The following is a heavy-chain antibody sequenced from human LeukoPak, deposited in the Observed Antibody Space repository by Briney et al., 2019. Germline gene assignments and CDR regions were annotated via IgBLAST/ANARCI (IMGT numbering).Heavy chain of an antibody. V-gene: IGHV3-48*03. Sequence: GGSLRLSCAASGFTFSSYEMNWVRQAPGKGLEWVSYISSSGSTIYYADSVKGRFTISRDNGKNSLYLQMNSLRAEDTAVYYCARETYYYGSGSYDGYWGQGTLVTVSS. CDR3: ARETYYYGSGSYDGY. CDR2: ISSSGSTI. CDR1: GFTFSSYE. D-gene: IGHD3-10*01. J-gene: IGHJ4*02.